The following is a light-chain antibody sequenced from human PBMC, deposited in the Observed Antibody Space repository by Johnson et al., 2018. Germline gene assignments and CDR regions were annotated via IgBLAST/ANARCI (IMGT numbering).Light chain of an antibody. CDR1: SSNIGNNY. CDR3: GTWDSRLSAGNG. CDR2: ENN. J-gene: IGLJ1*01. V-gene: IGLV1-51*02. Sequence: QSVLTQPPSVSAAPGQKVTISCSGSSSNIGNNYVSWYQQLPGTAHKLLIYENNKRPSGIPDRFSGSKSGTSATLGITGLQTGDEAGYYCGTWDSRLSAGNGFGTGTKVTVL.